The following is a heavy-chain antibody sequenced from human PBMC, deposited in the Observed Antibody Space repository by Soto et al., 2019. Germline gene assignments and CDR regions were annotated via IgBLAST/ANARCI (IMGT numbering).Heavy chain of an antibody. J-gene: IGHJ4*02. CDR2: ISSSTSHT. Sequence: QVQLVESGGGLVKPGGSLRLSCAVSGFTFSDYYMTWIRQAPGKGLEWVSYISSSTSHTNYADSVKGRFTISRDNAKNSLVLQMNSLIAEDTAVYYCARGRGAAADYFDFWGQGTLVTVSS. V-gene: IGHV3-11*05. CDR1: GFTFSDYY. D-gene: IGHD6-25*01. CDR3: ARGRGAAADYFDF.